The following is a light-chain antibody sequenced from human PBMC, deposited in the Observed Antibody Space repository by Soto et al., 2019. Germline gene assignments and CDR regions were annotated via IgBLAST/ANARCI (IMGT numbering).Light chain of an antibody. CDR3: CTYAGHVPK. CDR1: NSDLGSYNL. J-gene: IGLJ2*01. V-gene: IGLV2-23*01. Sequence: QSVLTQPASVSGSPGQSITISCTGTNSDLGSYNLVSWFQQHPGKVPKVMIYEGTKRPSGVSDRFSGSKSDNTASLTISGLLPEDEAVYFCCTYAGHVPKFGGGTKLTVL. CDR2: EGT.